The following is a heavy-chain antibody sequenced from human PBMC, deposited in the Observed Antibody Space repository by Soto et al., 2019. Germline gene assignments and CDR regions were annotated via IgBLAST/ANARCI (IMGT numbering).Heavy chain of an antibody. D-gene: IGHD4-17*01. CDR3: AADWDYGGKFWAIEY. Sequence: SVKFSCKAPGGTLSSYAISWVRQAPGQGLEWMGGIIPIFGTANYAQKFQGRVTITADESTSTAYMELSSLRSEDTAVYYCAADWDYGGKFWAIEYWGQGTLVTLSS. V-gene: IGHV1-69*13. J-gene: IGHJ4*02. CDR1: GGTLSSYA. CDR2: IIPIFGTA.